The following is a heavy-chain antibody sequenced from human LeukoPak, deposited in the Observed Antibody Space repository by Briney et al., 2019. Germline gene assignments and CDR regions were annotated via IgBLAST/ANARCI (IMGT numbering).Heavy chain of an antibody. D-gene: IGHD3-3*01. CDR1: GFTFSSYW. CDR3: ARERQNKDFWSGGDY. CDR2: INQDGSEK. J-gene: IGHJ4*02. V-gene: IGHV3-7*01. Sequence: GGSLRLSCAASGFTFSSYWMSWVRQAPGKGLEWVANINQDGSEKYYLDSVKGRFTISRDNAKNSLYLQMNTLRPEDTAVYYCARERQNKDFWSGGDYWGQGTLVTVSS.